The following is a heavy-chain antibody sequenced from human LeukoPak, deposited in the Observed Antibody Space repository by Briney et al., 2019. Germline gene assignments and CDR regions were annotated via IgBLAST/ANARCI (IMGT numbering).Heavy chain of an antibody. CDR1: GFTFSDAW. CDR3: TTYGSGRKFDY. Sequence: GGSLRLSCAASGFTFSDAWMSWVRQTPGKGLEWVGRIESKTDGGITDYGAPVKGRFTISRDDSTNTLYLQMNSLKSEDTAVYYCTTYGSGRKFDYWGQGILVTVSS. D-gene: IGHD3-10*01. V-gene: IGHV3-15*04. J-gene: IGHJ4*02. CDR2: IESKTDGGIT.